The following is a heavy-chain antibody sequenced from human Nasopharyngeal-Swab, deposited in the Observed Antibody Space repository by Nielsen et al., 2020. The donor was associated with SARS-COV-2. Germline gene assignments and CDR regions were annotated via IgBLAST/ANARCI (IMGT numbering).Heavy chain of an antibody. J-gene: IGHJ4*02. V-gene: IGHV4-31*03. D-gene: IGHD5-18*01. CDR1: GGSISSGGYY. CDR3: ARGGGYSYGAIDY. CDR2: IYYSGIT. Sequence: SETLSLTCTVSGGSISSGGYYWSWIRQPPGKGLEWIGCIYYSGITYYNSSLKSRPLISIDMSKNQFSLKLSSVTAADTAVYYCARGGGYSYGAIDYWGQGTLVTVSS.